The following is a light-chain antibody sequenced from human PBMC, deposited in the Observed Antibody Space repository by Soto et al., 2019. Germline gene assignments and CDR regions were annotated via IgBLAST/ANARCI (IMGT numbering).Light chain of an antibody. CDR1: QSVNNNF. J-gene: IGKJ2*02. V-gene: IGKV3-20*01. CDR2: GAS. CDR3: QQYGDSPCT. Sequence: EIVLTQSPATLSLSPGERAALSCGASQSVNNNFLAWYQQIPGQAPRLLIYGASSRASGIPARFSGSGSGTDFTLTISRLEPEDFAVYYCQQYGDSPCTFGRGTKLQIK.